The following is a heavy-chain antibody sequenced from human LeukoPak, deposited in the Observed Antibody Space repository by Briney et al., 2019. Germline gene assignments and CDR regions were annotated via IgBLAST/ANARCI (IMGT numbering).Heavy chain of an antibody. J-gene: IGHJ4*02. CDR3: ASVGECSSTSCYHYFDY. Sequence: PSETLSLTCTVSGGSISSYYWSWIRQPPGKGGEWIGYIYYSGSTNYNPSLKSRVNISVDTSKNQFSLKLSSVTAADTAVYYCASVGECSSTSCYHYFDYWGQGTLVTVSS. CDR2: IYYSGST. D-gene: IGHD2-2*01. V-gene: IGHV4-59*01. CDR1: GGSISSYY.